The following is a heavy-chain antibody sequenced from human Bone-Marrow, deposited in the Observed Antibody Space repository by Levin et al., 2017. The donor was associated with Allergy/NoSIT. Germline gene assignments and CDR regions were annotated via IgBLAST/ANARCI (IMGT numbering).Heavy chain of an antibody. Sequence: SETLSLTCTVSGGSITSGGYYWSWIRQLPGKGLEWIGYIYYSGSTNYNPSLKSRVTVSADTSKNQFSLKLTSVTAADTAVYYCARDFADTDSSGYYYHYFDYWGQGTLVTVSS. CDR3: ARDFADTDSSGYYYHYFDY. D-gene: IGHD3-22*01. CDR2: IYYSGST. V-gene: IGHV4-31*03. CDR1: GGSITSGGYY. J-gene: IGHJ4*02.